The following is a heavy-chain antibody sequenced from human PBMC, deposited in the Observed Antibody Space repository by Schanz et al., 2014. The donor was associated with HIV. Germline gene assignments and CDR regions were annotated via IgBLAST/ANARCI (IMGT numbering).Heavy chain of an antibody. J-gene: IGHJ4*02. Sequence: QVQLVQSGAEVKKPGSSVKVSCKASGGTFSSYSISWVRQAPGQGLEWMGWINPNSGGTNYAQKFQGRVTMTRDTSISTAYMELSRLRSDDTAVYFCARDFNIGDQYYFDHWGQGTLVTVSS. D-gene: IGHD2-21*02. CDR3: ARDFNIGDQYYFDH. V-gene: IGHV1-2*02. CDR1: GGTFSSYS. CDR2: INPNSGGT.